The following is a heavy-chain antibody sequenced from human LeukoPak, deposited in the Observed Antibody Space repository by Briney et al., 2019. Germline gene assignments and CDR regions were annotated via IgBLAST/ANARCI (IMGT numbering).Heavy chain of an antibody. V-gene: IGHV4-31*03. CDR1: GGSISSGGYY. J-gene: IGHJ6*02. D-gene: IGHD5-12*01. CDR2: IYYSGST. Sequence: SETLSLTCTVSGGSISSGGYYWSWIRQHPGKGLEWIGYIYYSGSTYYNPSLKSRVTISVDTSKNQFSLKLRSVTAADTAVYYCARGGSGYDSFYYYGMDVWGQGTTVTVSS. CDR3: ARGGSGYDSFYYYGMDV.